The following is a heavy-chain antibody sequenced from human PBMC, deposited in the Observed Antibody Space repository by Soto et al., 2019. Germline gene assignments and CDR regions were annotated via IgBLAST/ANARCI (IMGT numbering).Heavy chain of an antibody. CDR1: GFMFNNQD. CDR2: ISADGERT. CDR3: ANDAPRPNGWFFFDY. D-gene: IGHD2-15*01. J-gene: IGHJ4*02. V-gene: IGHV3-23*01. Sequence: EVQLLESGGGLVQPGGSLRLSCAASGFMFNNQDMCWVRQAPGEGLEWVSGISADGERTYYADSLRGRFTISRDNSKNMLYLQANSLRAEDTAIYYCANDAPRPNGWFFFDYWGQGILVTVSS.